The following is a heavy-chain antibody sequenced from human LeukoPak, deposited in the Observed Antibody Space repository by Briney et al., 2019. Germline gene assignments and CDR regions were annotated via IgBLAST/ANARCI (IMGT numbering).Heavy chain of an antibody. J-gene: IGHJ5*02. CDR1: VFTLRHYG. Sequence: GGSLRLSRATSVFTLRHYGMHRVRQAPGKGLERVAVIWSEGTNRYYGDPVKGRFTISRDNFQRTEYLQMDSLRAEDTAVYYGSKDAQRGFDYSNSLDTWGEGTLVTVSS. D-gene: IGHD4-11*01. CDR3: SKDAQRGFDYSNSLDT. CDR2: IWSEGTNR. V-gene: IGHV3-33*06.